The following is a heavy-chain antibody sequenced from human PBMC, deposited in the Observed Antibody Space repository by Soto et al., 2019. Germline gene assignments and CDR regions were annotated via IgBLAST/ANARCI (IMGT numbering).Heavy chain of an antibody. J-gene: IGHJ5*02. CDR1: GGSISSGGYS. V-gene: IGHV4-30-2*01. CDR2: IYHSGSTYYT. Sequence: QLQLQESGSGLVKPSQTLSLTCAVSGGSISSGGYSWSWIRQPPGKGLEWIGYIYHSGSTYYTYYNPSLKSRVTISVDRSKNQFSLTLSSVTAADTAVYYCARVPSPWGQGTLVTVSS. CDR3: ARVPSP.